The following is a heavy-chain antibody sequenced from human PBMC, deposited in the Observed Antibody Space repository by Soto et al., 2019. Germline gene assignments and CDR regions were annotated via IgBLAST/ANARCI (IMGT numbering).Heavy chain of an antibody. J-gene: IGHJ5*02. D-gene: IGHD2-2*01. CDR3: ARGEVSSTRAAHYNWFDP. Sequence: PSETLSLTCVVSGGSISSGGYSWSWIRPPPGMGLEWIGYIYHTGSTYYNPSLKSRVTISIDRSKRQFSLRVTSVTAADTAVYYCARGEVSSTRAAHYNWFDPWGQGALVSVSS. CDR1: GGSISSGGYS. V-gene: IGHV4-30-2*01. CDR2: IYHTGST.